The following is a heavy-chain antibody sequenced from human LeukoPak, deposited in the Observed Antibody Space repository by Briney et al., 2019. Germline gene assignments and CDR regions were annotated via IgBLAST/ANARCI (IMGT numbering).Heavy chain of an antibody. CDR2: INWNSGKT. D-gene: IGHD3-10*01. CDR1: GFSFGDYA. Sequence: PGRSLRLSCAVSGFSFGDYAMHWVRQAPGKGLEWVAGINWNSGKTGYADSVRGRFTISRDNAKNSLYLQMNSLRAEDVALYYCANLYYYGSGSSRPLGYWGQGTLVTVSS. J-gene: IGHJ4*02. V-gene: IGHV3-9*03. CDR3: ANLYYYGSGSSRPLGY.